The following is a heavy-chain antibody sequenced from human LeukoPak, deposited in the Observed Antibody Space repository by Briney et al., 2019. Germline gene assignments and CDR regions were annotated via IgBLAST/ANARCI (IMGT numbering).Heavy chain of an antibody. CDR2: IYPGDSDT. J-gene: IGHJ4*02. Sequence: GESLKISCKGSGYSFTSYWIGWVRQMPGKGLGWWGIIYPGDSDTRFSPSFQGQVPISADKSISTDYLQWSSLKASDTAMYYCARRPSRYFDWLPHLDYWGQGTLVTVSS. V-gene: IGHV5-51*01. D-gene: IGHD3-9*01. CDR3: ARRPSRYFDWLPHLDY. CDR1: GYSFTSYW.